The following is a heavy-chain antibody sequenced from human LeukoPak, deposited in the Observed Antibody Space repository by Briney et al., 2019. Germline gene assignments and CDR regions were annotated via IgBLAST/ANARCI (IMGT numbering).Heavy chain of an antibody. J-gene: IGHJ4*02. Sequence: ASVKVSCKASGYTFTGYYMHRVRRAPGQGLEWMGWINPNSGGTNYAQKFQGRVTMTRDTSISTAYKELSRLRSDDTAVYYCARWVAGVYYFDYWGQGTLVTVSS. D-gene: IGHD6-19*01. CDR2: INPNSGGT. V-gene: IGHV1-2*02. CDR1: GYTFTGYY. CDR3: ARWVAGVYYFDY.